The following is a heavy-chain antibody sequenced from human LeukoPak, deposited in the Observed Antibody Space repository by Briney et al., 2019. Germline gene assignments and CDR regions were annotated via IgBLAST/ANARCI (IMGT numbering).Heavy chain of an antibody. V-gene: IGHV4-59*01. CDR1: GDSISSYY. CDR2: IYYSGST. D-gene: IGHD4/OR15-4a*01. Sequence: SETLSLTCTVSGDSISSYYCSWIRQPPGKGLGWIGYIYYSGSTSYNPSLKSRVAISLDTSNNQFSLKLRSVTAADTAVYYCARRAGAYSHPYDYWGQGTLVTVSS. J-gene: IGHJ4*02. CDR3: ARRAGAYSHPYDY.